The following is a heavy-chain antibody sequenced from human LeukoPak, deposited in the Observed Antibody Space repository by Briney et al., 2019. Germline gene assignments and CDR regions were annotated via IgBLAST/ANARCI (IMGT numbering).Heavy chain of an antibody. CDR1: GFTFSSFA. J-gene: IGHJ4*02. D-gene: IGHD3-10*01. V-gene: IGHV3-30*04. CDR2: MPYNGNDK. Sequence: GSLRLSCAASGFTFSSFAMHWVRQTPGKGLEWVAGMPYNGNDKYYEDSLKGRFTISGDNSKNTLYLQMNSLRAEDTAVYYCARDPSRFGEYGYFDYWGQGSLVTVSS. CDR3: ARDPSRFGEYGYFDY.